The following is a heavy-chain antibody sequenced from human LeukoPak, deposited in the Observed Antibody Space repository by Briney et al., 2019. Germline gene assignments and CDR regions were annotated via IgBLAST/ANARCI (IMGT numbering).Heavy chain of an antibody. V-gene: IGHV1-46*03. J-gene: IGHJ3*02. CDR3: AHWPLDAFDI. Sequence: ASVKVSCKASGYTFTSYYMHWVRQAPGQGLEWMGIINPSGGSTSYAQKFQGRVTMTRDMSTSTAYMELSRLRSDDTAVYYCAHWPLDAFDIWGQGTMVTVSS. CDR2: INPSGGST. CDR1: GYTFTSYY.